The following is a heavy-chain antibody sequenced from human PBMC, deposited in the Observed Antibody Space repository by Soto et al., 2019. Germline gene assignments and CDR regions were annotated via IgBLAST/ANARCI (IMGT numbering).Heavy chain of an antibody. Sequence: PGGSLRLSCAASGFTFSRYAMHWVRQAPGKGLEWVAVISYDGSNKYYADSVKGRFTISGDNSKNTLYLQMNSLRAEDTDVYYCARDPAGIAAAGTHAFDIWGQGTMVTVSS. V-gene: IGHV3-30-3*01. J-gene: IGHJ3*02. CDR3: ARDPAGIAAAGTHAFDI. D-gene: IGHD6-13*01. CDR1: GFTFSRYA. CDR2: ISYDGSNK.